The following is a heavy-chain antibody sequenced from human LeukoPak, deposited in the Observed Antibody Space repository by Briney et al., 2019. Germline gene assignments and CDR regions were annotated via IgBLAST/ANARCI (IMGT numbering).Heavy chain of an antibody. V-gene: IGHV3-20*04. CDR1: GFTLDDYA. CDR2: INWNGGST. Sequence: GGSLRLSCVASGFTLDDYAMSWVRHAPGKGLEWVSGINWNGGSTDYADSVKGRFTISRDNAKNSLFLQVNSLRAEDTALYYCARGPYGSGSYYSPFDYWGQGTLVTVSS. D-gene: IGHD3-10*01. J-gene: IGHJ4*02. CDR3: ARGPYGSGSYYSPFDY.